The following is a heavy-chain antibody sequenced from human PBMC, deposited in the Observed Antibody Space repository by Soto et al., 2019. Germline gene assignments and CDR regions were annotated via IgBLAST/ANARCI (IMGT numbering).Heavy chain of an antibody. CDR1: GGSISSYD. CDR2: IYYSGST. D-gene: IGHD2-2*01. J-gene: IGHJ5*02. CDR3: ARDQVPAALLGWFGP. Sequence: SETLSLTCTVSGGSISSYDLSWIRQPPGKGLEWIGYIYYSGSTNYNPSLKSRVTISVDTSKNQFSLKLSSVTAADTAVYYCARDQVPAALLGWFGPWGQGTLVTVSS. V-gene: IGHV4-59*01.